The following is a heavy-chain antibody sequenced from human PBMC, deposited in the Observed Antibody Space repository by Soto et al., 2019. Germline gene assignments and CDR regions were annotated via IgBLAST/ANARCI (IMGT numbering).Heavy chain of an antibody. CDR2: SSGSGGIT. V-gene: IGHV3-23*01. J-gene: IGHJ3*02. Sequence: EVQLLESGVGLVQPGGSLRLSCAASGFTFSSYAMSWVRQAPGKGLEWVSASSGSGGITYYADSVKGRSTISRDNSKNALYLQMNSLRAEDTAVYYCAKGNWFHAFDIWGQGTMVTVSS. CDR3: AKGNWFHAFDI. CDR1: GFTFSSYA. D-gene: IGHD3-9*01.